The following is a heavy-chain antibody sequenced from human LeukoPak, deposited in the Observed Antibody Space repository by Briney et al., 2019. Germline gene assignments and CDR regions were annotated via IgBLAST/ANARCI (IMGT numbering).Heavy chain of an antibody. D-gene: IGHD3-16*01. CDR3: ARARGRSINDAFDI. Sequence: GGSLRLSCAASGFTFSDYYMSWIRQAPGKGLEWVSYISSSGSTIYYADSVKDRFTISRDNAKNSLYLQMNSLRAEDTAVYYCARARGRSINDAFDIWGQGTMVTVSS. J-gene: IGHJ3*02. CDR1: GFTFSDYY. V-gene: IGHV3-11*04. CDR2: ISSSGSTI.